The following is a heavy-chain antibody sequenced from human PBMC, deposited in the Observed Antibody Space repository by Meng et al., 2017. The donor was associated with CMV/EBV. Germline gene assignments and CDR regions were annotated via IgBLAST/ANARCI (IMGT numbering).Heavy chain of an antibody. Sequence: QVRIQEPGPGLVKTSETLSLTCIVSGASIKNYNWNWVRQPAGQGLEWIGLIQVIGHTVYNPSLKSRVTVSLDASKSQFSLTLNSVTAADTATYYCAGSRPGGGACDYWGQGILVTVSS. CDR1: GASIKNYN. D-gene: IGHD3-16*01. J-gene: IGHJ4*02. CDR2: IQVIGHT. CDR3: AGSRPGGGACDY. V-gene: IGHV4-4*07.